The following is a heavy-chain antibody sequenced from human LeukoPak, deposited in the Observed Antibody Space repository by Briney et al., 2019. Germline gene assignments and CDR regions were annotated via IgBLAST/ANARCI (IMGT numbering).Heavy chain of an antibody. D-gene: IGHD2-15*01. Sequence: SETLSLTCTVSGGSISSYYWSWIRQPPGKGLEWIGYIYYSGSTNYNPSLKSRVTISVDTSKNQFSLKLSSVTAADTAVYYCARDDCSGGSCYSDYFDYWGQGTLVTVSS. CDR1: GGSISSYY. CDR2: IYYSGST. J-gene: IGHJ4*02. CDR3: ARDDCSGGSCYSDYFDY. V-gene: IGHV4-59*12.